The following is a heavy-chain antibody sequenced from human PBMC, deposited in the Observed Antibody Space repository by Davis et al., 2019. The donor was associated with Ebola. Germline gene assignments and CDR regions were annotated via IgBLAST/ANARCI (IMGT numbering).Heavy chain of an antibody. D-gene: IGHD1-26*01. V-gene: IGHV3-23*01. CDR1: GFIFSSYV. Sequence: GESLKISCAASGFIFSSYVMSWVRQAPGKGLEWVSTLGLSADTYYADSVKGRFTISRDNSKNTLYLQMNGLRVDDTAIYYCAKDTSNIWFDIWGQGTMVTVSS. CDR3: AKDTSNIWFDI. J-gene: IGHJ3*02. CDR2: LGLSADT.